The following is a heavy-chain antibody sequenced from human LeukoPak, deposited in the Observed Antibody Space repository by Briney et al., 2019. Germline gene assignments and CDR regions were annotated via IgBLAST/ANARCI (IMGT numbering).Heavy chain of an antibody. CDR1: GDSV. CDR3: ARSISGLGD. J-gene: IGHJ4*02. CDR2: TYYRSKRYN. V-gene: IGHV6-1*01. Sequence: SQTLSLTCAISGDSVRQSPSRGLEWLGRTYYRSKRYNDYAVSVKGRITISADTSKNQFSLQLNSVSPEDTAVYYCARSISGLGDWGQGTLVTVSS. D-gene: IGHD3-16*01.